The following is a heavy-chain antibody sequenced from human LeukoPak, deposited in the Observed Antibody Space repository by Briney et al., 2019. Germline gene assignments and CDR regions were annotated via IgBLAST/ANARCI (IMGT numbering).Heavy chain of an antibody. Sequence: PGGSLRLSCAASGFTFSSYWMHWVRQVPGKGLVWVSRINSDGSSTSYADSVKGRFTIPRDNAKNTLYVQMTSLRAEDTAVYYCSTGSGHAFDIWGRGTMVTVSS. CDR3: STGSGHAFDI. J-gene: IGHJ3*02. V-gene: IGHV3-74*01. CDR1: GFTFSSYW. D-gene: IGHD3-10*01. CDR2: INSDGSST.